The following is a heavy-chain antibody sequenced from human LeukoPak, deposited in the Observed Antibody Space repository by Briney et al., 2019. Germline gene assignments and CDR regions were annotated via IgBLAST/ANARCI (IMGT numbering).Heavy chain of an antibody. CDR2: ISSSSSTI. Sequence: GGSLRLSCAASGFTFSSYSMNWVRQAPGKGLEWVSYISSSSSTIYYADSVKGRFTISRDNAKNSLYLQMNSLRAEDTAVCYCARGRYNWNDEGSYYFDYWGQGTLVTVSS. D-gene: IGHD1-20*01. CDR3: ARGRYNWNDEGSYYFDY. J-gene: IGHJ4*02. V-gene: IGHV3-48*04. CDR1: GFTFSSYS.